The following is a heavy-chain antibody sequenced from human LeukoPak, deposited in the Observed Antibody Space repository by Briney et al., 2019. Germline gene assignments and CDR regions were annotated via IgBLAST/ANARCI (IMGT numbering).Heavy chain of an antibody. D-gene: IGHD3-9*01. CDR3: AREGGYYDILTDDAFDI. V-gene: IGHV4-4*07. CDR1: GGSISSYY. Sequence: PSETLSLTCTVSGGSISSYYWSWIRQPAGKGLEWIGRIYTSGSTYYNPSLKSRVTISVDTSKNQFSLKLSSVTAADTAVYYCAREGGYYDILTDDAFDIWGQGTMVTVSS. CDR2: IYTSGST. J-gene: IGHJ3*02.